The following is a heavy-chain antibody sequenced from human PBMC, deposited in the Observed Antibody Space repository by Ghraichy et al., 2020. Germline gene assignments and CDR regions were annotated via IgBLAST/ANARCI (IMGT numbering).Heavy chain of an antibody. CDR2: ISGSSRTI. V-gene: IGHV3-23*01. CDR1: GFTFSSHA. D-gene: IGHD1-7*01. CDR3: AKDVGVEGTSRRAFDY. J-gene: IGHJ4*02. Sequence: LSLTCAASGFTFSSHAMNWVRQAPGKGLEWVSVISGSSRTIYDAGSVKGRFTISRDNSKNTLYLQMNSLRAEDTAVYYCAKDVGVEGTSRRAFDYWGQGTLVTVSS.